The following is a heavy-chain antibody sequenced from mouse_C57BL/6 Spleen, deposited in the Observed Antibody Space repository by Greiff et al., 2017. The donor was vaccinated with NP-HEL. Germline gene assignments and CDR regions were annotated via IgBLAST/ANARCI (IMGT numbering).Heavy chain of an antibody. Sequence: EVQLQQSGPGLVKPSQSLSLTCSVTGYSITSGYYWNWIRQFPGNKLEWMGYISYDGSNNYNPSLKNRISITRDTSKNQFFLKLNSVTTEDTATYDCARDRYYGSSYYFDYWGQGTTLTVSS. CDR1: GYSITSGYY. CDR3: ARDRYYGSSYYFDY. V-gene: IGHV3-6*01. J-gene: IGHJ2*01. CDR2: ISYDGSN. D-gene: IGHD1-1*01.